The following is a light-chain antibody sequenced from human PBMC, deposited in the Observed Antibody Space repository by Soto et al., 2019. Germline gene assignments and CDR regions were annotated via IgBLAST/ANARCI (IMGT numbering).Light chain of an antibody. CDR3: QSYDSSLSGLYV. V-gene: IGLV1-40*01. J-gene: IGLJ1*01. Sequence: QSVLTQPPSVSGAPGQRVTISCTGSSSIIGAGYDVHWYQQLPGTAPKLLIYDNINRPSGVPDRFSGSKSGTSASLAITGLQAEDEADYYCQSYDSSLSGLYVFGTGTKLTVL. CDR2: DNI. CDR1: SSIIGAGYD.